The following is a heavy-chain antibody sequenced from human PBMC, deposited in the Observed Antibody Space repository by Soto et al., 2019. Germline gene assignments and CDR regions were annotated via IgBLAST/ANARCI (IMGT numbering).Heavy chain of an antibody. J-gene: IGHJ5*02. V-gene: IGHV2-70*01. D-gene: IGHD3-22*01. CDR2: IDWDDDK. Sequence: GSGPTLVNPTQTLTLTCTFSGFSLSTSGMCVSWIRQPPGKALEWLALIDWDDDKYYSTSLKTRLTISKDTSKNQVVLTMTNMDPVDTATYYCARCNREDYYDSSGYYYESWFDPRGQGTLVTVSS. CDR3: ARCNREDYYDSSGYYYESWFDP. CDR1: GFSLSTSGMC.